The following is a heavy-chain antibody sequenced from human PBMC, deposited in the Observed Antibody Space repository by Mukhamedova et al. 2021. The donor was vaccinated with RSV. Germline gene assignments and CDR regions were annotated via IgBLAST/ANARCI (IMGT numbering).Heavy chain of an antibody. Sequence: VRQAPGQGLEFVGDIIAVMGLVDHAQKFRDRVKITADRSTNTAYMELSSLTSEDTAMYYCAKTVPGSSHAFDVWGQGTTVTVSS. CDR2: IIAVMGLV. V-gene: IGHV1-69*10. J-gene: IGHJ3*01. CDR3: AKTVPGSSHAFDV. D-gene: IGHD3-10*01.